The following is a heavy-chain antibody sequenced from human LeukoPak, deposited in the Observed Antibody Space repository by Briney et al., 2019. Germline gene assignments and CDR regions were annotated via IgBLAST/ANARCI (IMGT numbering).Heavy chain of an antibody. V-gene: IGHV3-9*01. Sequence: QTGGSLRLSCAASGFTFDDYAMHWVRQAPGKGLEWVSGISWNSGSIGYADSVKGRFTISRDNAKNSLYLQMNSLRAEDTALYYCAKARSSSGWVPQDYWGQGTLVTVSS. D-gene: IGHD6-19*01. CDR2: ISWNSGSI. CDR1: GFTFDDYA. J-gene: IGHJ4*02. CDR3: AKARSSSGWVPQDY.